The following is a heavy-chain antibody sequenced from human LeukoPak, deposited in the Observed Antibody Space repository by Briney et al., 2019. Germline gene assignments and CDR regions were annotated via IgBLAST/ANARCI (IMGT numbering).Heavy chain of an antibody. CDR3: ARNRYSQPQYYYCMDV. D-gene: IGHD1-14*01. V-gene: IGHV3-21*01. CDR1: GFTFTSYI. Sequence: NAGGSLRLSCAACGFTFTSYIMDWVRQAPGQGLEGVSCISSSSEYIYYADSVKGRFTIARDTDKNSLYLQINSLRAEDTAVYYCARNRYSQPQYYYCMDVGGQGTTVTVSS. CDR2: ISSSSEYI. J-gene: IGHJ6*02.